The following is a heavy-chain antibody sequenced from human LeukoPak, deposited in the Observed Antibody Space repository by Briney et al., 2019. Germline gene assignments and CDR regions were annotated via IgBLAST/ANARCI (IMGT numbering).Heavy chain of an antibody. D-gene: IGHD7-27*01. CDR2: IYYSGST. V-gene: IGHV4-59*08. Sequence: SETLSLTCTVSGGSISSYYWSWIRQPPGKGLEWIGYIYYSGSTYYNPSLKSRVTISVDTSKNQFSLKLSSVTAADAAVYYCAIYWGSGDYWGQGTLVTVSS. J-gene: IGHJ4*02. CDR1: GGSISSYY. CDR3: AIYWGSGDY.